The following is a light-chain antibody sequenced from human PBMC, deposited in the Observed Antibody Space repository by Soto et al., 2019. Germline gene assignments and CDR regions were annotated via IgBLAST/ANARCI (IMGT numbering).Light chain of an antibody. J-gene: IGLJ3*02. CDR3: KSADSIGTYRV. V-gene: IGLV3-25*03. CDR1: ALPKQY. CDR2: KDS. Sequence: SYELTQPPSVSESPGQTARITCSGDALPKQYAYWYQQKPGQAPVLLIYKDSERPSGIPERFSGSSSGTTVTLTISGVQAEDEANYYFKSADSIGTYRVLGGGTRVTVL.